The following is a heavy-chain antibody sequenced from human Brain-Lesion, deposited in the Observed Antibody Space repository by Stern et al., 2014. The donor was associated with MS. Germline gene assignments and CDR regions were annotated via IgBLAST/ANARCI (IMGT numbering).Heavy chain of an antibody. V-gene: IGHV3-21*01. J-gene: IGHJ6*02. D-gene: IGHD5-18*01. CDR3: ARVETPLADFYYYYGMDV. CDR1: GFTFSSYT. CDR2: INRGSDYI. Sequence: VQLVASGGGLVKPWGSLRLSCAASGFTFSSYTMNWVRQAPGQGLEWVSSINRGSDYIYYADSVKGRFTISRDNAKNSLYLQMNSLRAEDTALYYCARVETPLADFYYYYGMDVWGQGTTVTVSS.